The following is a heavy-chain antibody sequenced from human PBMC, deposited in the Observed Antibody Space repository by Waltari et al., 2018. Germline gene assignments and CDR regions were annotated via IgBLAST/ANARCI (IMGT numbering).Heavy chain of an antibody. Sequence: QVQLQESGQGLVKPSGTLSLTCAVSGGSISSSNWLSWVRQPPGTGLEWVGEISHSGSPTDNPSLKSRVTISVDKSKNQVSLKLSSVTAADTAVYYCATFYYYDSSGYWHSAFDIWGQGTMVTVAS. V-gene: IGHV4-4*02. CDR2: ISHSGSP. CDR3: ATFYYYDSSGYWHSAFDI. D-gene: IGHD3-22*01. CDR1: GGSISSSNW. J-gene: IGHJ3*02.